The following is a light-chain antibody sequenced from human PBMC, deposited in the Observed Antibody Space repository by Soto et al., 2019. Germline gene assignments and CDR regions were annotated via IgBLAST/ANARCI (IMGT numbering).Light chain of an antibody. CDR1: SSNIGAGYD. V-gene: IGLV1-40*01. CDR3: QSYDSSRSGHVV. CDR2: GNS. J-gene: IGLJ2*01. Sequence: QLVLTQPPSVSGAPGQRVTISCTGSSSNIGAGYDVHWYQQLPGTAPKLLIYGNSNRPSGVPDRFSGSKSVTSASLAITGLQAEDEADYYCQSYDSSRSGHVVFGGGTKVTVL.